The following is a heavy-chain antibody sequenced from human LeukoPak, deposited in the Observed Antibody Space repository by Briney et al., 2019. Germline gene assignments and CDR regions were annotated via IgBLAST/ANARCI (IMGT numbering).Heavy chain of an antibody. V-gene: IGHV1-2*02. J-gene: IGHJ5*02. D-gene: IGHD5-18*01. CDR2: INPNSGGT. CDR1: GYTFTGYY. Sequence: ASVKVSCKSSGYTFTGYYIHWVRQAPGQGLEWMGWINPNSGGTNYAQNFQGRVTMTRDTSINTAYMELSRLSSDDRAVYYCTSSPGLEIALVNRPWGQGSLINVSS. CDR3: TSSPGLEIALVNRP.